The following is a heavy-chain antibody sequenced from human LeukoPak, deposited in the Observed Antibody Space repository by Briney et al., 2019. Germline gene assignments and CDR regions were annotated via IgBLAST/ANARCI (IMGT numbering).Heavy chain of an antibody. CDR2: IYFSGST. J-gene: IGHJ5*02. CDR1: GGSISSSSYY. D-gene: IGHD2-2*01. Sequence: SETLSLTCTVSGGSISSSSYYWGWIRQPPGKGLEWIGSIYFSGSTYYNPSLKSRVTMSVDTSKNQFSLKLSSVTAADTAVYYCARDSSSSSFGWFDPWGQGTLVTVSS. V-gene: IGHV4-39*07. CDR3: ARDSSSSSFGWFDP.